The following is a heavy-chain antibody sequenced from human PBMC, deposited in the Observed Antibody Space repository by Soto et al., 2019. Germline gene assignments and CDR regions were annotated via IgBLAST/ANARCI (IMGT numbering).Heavy chain of an antibody. CDR2: INWSGEKI. CDR3: PTIHKRYEDYFDF. D-gene: IGHD2-15*01. J-gene: IGHJ4*02. V-gene: IGHV3-23*01. CDR1: GFNFSIYA. Sequence: EVQLLEAGGGVVQPGGSLKLSCVVSGFNFSIYAMSWVRQAPGKGLEWVSNINWSGEKIDYLDSVEGPFTISRDNSKKTRFLQVNSLRAEDTAIYYCPTIHKRYEDYFDFWGQGTLVTVSS.